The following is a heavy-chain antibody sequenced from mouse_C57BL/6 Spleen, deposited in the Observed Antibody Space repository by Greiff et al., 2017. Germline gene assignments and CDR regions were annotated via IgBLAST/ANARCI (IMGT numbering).Heavy chain of an antibody. V-gene: IGHV1-55*01. CDR1: GYTFTSYW. Sequence: VQLQQPGAELVKPGASVKMSCKASGYTFTSYWITWVKQRPGQGLEWIGDIYPGSGSTNYNEKFKSKATLTVDTSSSTAYMQLSSLTSEDSAVXYCASEGLRQGYYFDYWGQGTTLTVSS. D-gene: IGHD2-4*01. CDR2: IYPGSGST. CDR3: ASEGLRQGYYFDY. J-gene: IGHJ2*01.